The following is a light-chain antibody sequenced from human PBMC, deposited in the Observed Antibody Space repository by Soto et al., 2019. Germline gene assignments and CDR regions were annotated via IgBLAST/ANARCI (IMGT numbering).Light chain of an antibody. CDR3: QYYDSSLSGWV. Sequence: QSVLTQPPSVSGAPVQRVTISCTGSSSNIGAGYDVHWYQQLPGTAPKLLLYGNSNRPSGVPDRFSGSKSGTSASLAIPGLQAEDEADYYCQYYDSSLSGWVFGGGTQLTVL. J-gene: IGLJ3*02. CDR2: GNS. CDR1: SSNIGAGYD. V-gene: IGLV1-40*01.